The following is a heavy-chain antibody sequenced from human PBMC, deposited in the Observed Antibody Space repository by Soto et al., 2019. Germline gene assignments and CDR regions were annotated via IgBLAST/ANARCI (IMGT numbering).Heavy chain of an antibody. CDR3: ARHAITGSYYDAFDI. D-gene: IGHD1-26*01. Sequence: SETLALTCTVSGGCISSSRCQWGWIRQPPGKGLEWIASIKYSGTTFYNPSLKSRVTLSVDTSKNQFALKLSSVTAAETAVYYCARHAITGSYYDAFDIWGQGTMVT. V-gene: IGHV4-39*01. J-gene: IGHJ3*02. CDR1: GGCISSSRCQ. CDR2: IKYSGTT.